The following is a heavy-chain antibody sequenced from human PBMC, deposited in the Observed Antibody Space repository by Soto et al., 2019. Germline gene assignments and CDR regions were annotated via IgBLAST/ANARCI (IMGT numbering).Heavy chain of an antibody. Sequence: EVQLLESGGGLVQPGGSLRLSCAASGFTFSSYAMSWVRQAPGKGLEWVSAISGSGGSTYYADSVKGRFTISRDNSKNTLYLQMNSLRAEDTAVYYCAKDYGVYGDYGDYYYYYYMDVWGKGTTVTVSS. CDR1: GFTFSSYA. J-gene: IGHJ6*03. CDR2: ISGSGGST. CDR3: AKDYGVYGDYGDYYYYYYMDV. V-gene: IGHV3-23*01. D-gene: IGHD4-17*01.